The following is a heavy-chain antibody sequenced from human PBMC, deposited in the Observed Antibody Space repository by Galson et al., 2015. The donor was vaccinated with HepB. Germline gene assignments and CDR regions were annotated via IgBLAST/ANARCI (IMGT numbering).Heavy chain of an antibody. J-gene: IGHJ4*02. CDR2: ISSSSSYI. D-gene: IGHD5-12*01. V-gene: IGHV3-21*01. Sequence: SLRLSCAASGFTFSSYSMNWVRQAPGKGLEWVSSISSSSSYIYYADSVKDRFTISRDNAKNSLYLQMNSLRAEDTAVYYCARDTSGYAPLGARDYWGQGTLVTVSS. CDR3: ARDTSGYAPLGARDY. CDR1: GFTFSSYS.